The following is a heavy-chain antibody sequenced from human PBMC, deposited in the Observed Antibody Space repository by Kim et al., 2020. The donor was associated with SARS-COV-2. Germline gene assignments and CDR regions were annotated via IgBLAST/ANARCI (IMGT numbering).Heavy chain of an antibody. CDR3: ARSIAAAGTGWFDP. V-gene: IGHV4-59*01. D-gene: IGHD6-13*01. CDR2: IYYSGST. J-gene: IGHJ5*02. Sequence: SETLSLTCTVSGGSISSYYWSWIRQPPGKGLEWIGYIYYSGSTNYNPSLKSRVTISVDTSKNQFSLKLSSVTAADTAVYYCARSIAAAGTGWFDPWGQGTLVTVSS. CDR1: GGSISSYY.